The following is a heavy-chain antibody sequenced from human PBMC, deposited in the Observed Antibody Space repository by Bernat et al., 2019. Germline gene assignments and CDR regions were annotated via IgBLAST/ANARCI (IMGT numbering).Heavy chain of an antibody. CDR2: IYHSGST. V-gene: IGHV4-30-2*01. CDR1: GGSISSGGYS. Sequence: QPQLQESGSGLVKPSQTLSLTCAVSGGSISSGGYSWSWIRQPPGKGLEWIGYIYHSGSTYYNPSLKSRVTISVDRSKNQFSLKLSSVTAADTAVYYCARVKGPYYDSSGYPDYWGQGTLVTVSS. J-gene: IGHJ4*02. D-gene: IGHD3-22*01. CDR3: ARVKGPYYDSSGYPDY.